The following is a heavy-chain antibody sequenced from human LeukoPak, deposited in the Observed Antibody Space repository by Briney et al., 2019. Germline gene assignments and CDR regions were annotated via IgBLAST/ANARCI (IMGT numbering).Heavy chain of an antibody. J-gene: IGHJ4*02. CDR1: GFTFSSYS. CDR2: ISSSSYI. CDR3: ARDVFCSSTSCSTSFDY. V-gene: IGHV3-21*01. D-gene: IGHD2-2*01. Sequence: GGSLRLSCAASGFTFSSYSMNWVRQAPGKGLEWVSSISSSSYIYYADSVKGRFTISRDNAKNSLYLQMNSLRAEDTAVYYCARDVFCSSTSCSTSFDYWGQGTLVTVSS.